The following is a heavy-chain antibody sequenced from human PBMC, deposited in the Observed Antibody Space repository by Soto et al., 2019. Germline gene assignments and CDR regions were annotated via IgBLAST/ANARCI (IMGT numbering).Heavy chain of an antibody. CDR3: TRVDHDFWSGCPHNWFDP. D-gene: IGHD3-3*01. V-gene: IGHV3-49*03. J-gene: IGHJ5*02. Sequence: RLSCTASGFTFGDYAMSWFRQAPGKGLEWVGFIRSKAYGGTTEYAASVKGRFTISRDDSKSIAYLQMNSLKTEDTAVYYCTRVDHDFWSGCPHNWFDPWGQGTLVTVSS. CDR1: GFTFGDYA. CDR2: IRSKAYGGTT.